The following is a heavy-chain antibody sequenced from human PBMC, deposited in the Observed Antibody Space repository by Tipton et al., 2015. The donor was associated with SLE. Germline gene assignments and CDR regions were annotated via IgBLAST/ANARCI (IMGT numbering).Heavy chain of an antibody. V-gene: IGHV4-4*07. CDR1: GGSISFDY. D-gene: IGHD4-17*01. Sequence: GLVKPSETLSVTCTVSGGSISFDYWSWIRQSAGRGLEWIGRIYSSGDRDYNPSLRSRVTMSIDASQNRVSLRLKSVSAADTAVYYCARGSDGEYVRYFDVWGPGTLVTVSS. CDR3: ARGSDGEYVRYFDV. CDR2: IYSSGDR. J-gene: IGHJ2*01.